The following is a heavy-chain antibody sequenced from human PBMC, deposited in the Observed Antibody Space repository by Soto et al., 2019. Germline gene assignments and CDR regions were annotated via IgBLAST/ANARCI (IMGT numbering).Heavy chain of an antibody. V-gene: IGHV3-30*18. CDR2: ISYDGSNK. CDR3: AKEPKYYYDSSGYYPGS. Sequence: GGSLRLSCAASGFTFSSYVMHWVRQAPGKGLEWVAVISYDGSNKYYADSVKGRFTISRDNSKNTLYRQMNSLRAEDTAVYYCAKEPKYYYDSSGYYPGSWGQGTLVTVSS. CDR1: GFTFSSYV. D-gene: IGHD3-22*01. J-gene: IGHJ5*02.